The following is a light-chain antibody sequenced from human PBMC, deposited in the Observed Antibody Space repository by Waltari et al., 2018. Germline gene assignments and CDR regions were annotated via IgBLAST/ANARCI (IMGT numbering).Light chain of an antibody. CDR2: DVS. CDR3: GAYTSDSTLI. J-gene: IGLJ2*01. CDR1: SNDLGGYTS. Sequence: QSVLTQPDSVSGSPGQSIIISCTGTSNDLGGYTSVAWFQQYPGKAPKLLLYDVSSRPSGVSNRFSGSKSGSTASLTVSGLQADDEADYYCGAYTSDSTLIFGGGTKLTVL. V-gene: IGLV2-14*03.